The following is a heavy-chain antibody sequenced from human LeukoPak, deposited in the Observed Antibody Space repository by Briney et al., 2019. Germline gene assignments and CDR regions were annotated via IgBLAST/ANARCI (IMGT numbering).Heavy chain of an antibody. CDR1: GFTFSSYS. Sequence: KPGGSLRLSCAASGFTFSSYSMNWVRQAPGKGLEWVSSISSSSSYIYYADSVKGRFTISRDNAKNSLYLQMNSLRAEDTAVYYCAREGVVVIGFDYSGQGTLVTVSS. V-gene: IGHV3-21*01. CDR2: ISSSSSYI. J-gene: IGHJ4*02. CDR3: AREGVVVIGFDY. D-gene: IGHD3-22*01.